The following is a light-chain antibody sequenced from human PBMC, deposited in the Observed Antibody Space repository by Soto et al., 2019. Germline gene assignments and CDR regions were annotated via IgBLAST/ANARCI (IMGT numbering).Light chain of an antibody. CDR1: QSLLYRSNNRNY. V-gene: IGKV4-1*01. CDR3: QQYYTSPLT. J-gene: IGKJ3*01. CDR2: WAS. Sequence: DIVMTQSPDSLAVSLGERATINCKSSQSLLYRSNNRNYLAWYQQKPRQPPKLLLHWASTRESGVPDRFGGSGSETDFTLTISGLQAEDVAVYYCQQYYTSPLTFGPGTKVHIK.